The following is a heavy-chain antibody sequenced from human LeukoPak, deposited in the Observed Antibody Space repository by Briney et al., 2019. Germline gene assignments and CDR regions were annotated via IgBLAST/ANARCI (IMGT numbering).Heavy chain of an antibody. J-gene: IGHJ5*02. CDR2: IYYSGST. V-gene: IGHV4-59*08. Sequence: SETLSLTCTVSGGSISSYYWSWIRQPPGKGLEWIGYIYYSGSTNYNPSLKSRVTISVDTSKNQFSLKLSSVTAADTAVYYCARQPPGYYGAPWGQGTLVTVPS. CDR1: GGSISSYY. CDR3: ARQPPGYYGAP. D-gene: IGHD4/OR15-4a*01.